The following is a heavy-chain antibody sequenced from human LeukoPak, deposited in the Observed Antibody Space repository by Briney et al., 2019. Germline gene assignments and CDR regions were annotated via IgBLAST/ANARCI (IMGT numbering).Heavy chain of an antibody. CDR2: INPSGGNT. J-gene: IGHJ4*02. D-gene: IGHD6-19*01. CDR3: ARYRQYSSGWYFDY. CDR1: GYTFTNYY. V-gene: IGHV1-46*01. Sequence: ASVTVSCKASGYTFTNYYIHWVRQAPGQGLEWMGLINPSGGNTNYAQNFQGRVTMTRDTSTSTVYMGLSSLRSEDTAVYYCARYRQYSSGWYFDYWGQGTLVTVSS.